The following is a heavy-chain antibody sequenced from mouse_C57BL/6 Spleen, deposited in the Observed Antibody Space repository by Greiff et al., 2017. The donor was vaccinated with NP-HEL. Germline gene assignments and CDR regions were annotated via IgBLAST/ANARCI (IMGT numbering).Heavy chain of an antibody. V-gene: IGHV5-17*01. CDR2: ISSGSSTI. D-gene: IGHD4-1*02. CDR1: GFTFSDYG. J-gene: IGHJ2*01. Sequence: DVHLVESGGGLVKPGGSLKLSCAASGFTFSDYGMHWVRQAPEKGLEWVAYISSGSSTIYYADTVKGRFTISRDNAKNTLFLQMTSLRSEDTAMYYCARSTGTRRFDYWGQGTTLTVSS. CDR3: ARSTGTRRFDY.